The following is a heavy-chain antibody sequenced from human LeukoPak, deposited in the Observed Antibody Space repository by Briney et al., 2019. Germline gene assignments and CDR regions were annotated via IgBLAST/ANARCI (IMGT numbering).Heavy chain of an antibody. CDR2: ISYDGSNK. CDR3: AKDRFPYYGSGKGNYFDY. V-gene: IGHV3-30*18. Sequence: GGSLRLSCAASGFTFSSYGMHWVRQAPGKGLEWVAVISYDGSNKYYADSVKGRFTISRDNSKNTLYLQMNSLRAEDTAVYYCAKDRFPYYGSGKGNYFDYWGQGTLVTVSS. J-gene: IGHJ4*02. CDR1: GFTFSSYG. D-gene: IGHD3-10*01.